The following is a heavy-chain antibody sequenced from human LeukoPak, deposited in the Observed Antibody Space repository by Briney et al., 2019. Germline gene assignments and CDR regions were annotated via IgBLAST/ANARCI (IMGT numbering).Heavy chain of an antibody. V-gene: IGHV4-39*01. CDR2: IFYSGTT. CDR3: ARVLRGGTYYFDY. D-gene: IGHD2-15*01. Sequence: SETLSLTCTVSGGSISSSSYYWGWIRQPPGKGLEWIGNIFYSGTTYYNPSLMSRVTISVDTSMNQFSLKMRSVTAADTAVYYCARVLRGGTYYFDYWGQGTLVTVSS. J-gene: IGHJ4*02. CDR1: GGSISSSSYY.